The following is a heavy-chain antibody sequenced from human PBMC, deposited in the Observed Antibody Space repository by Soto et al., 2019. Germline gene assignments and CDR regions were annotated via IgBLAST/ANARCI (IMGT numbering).Heavy chain of an antibody. CDR1: GFTFSSYA. Sequence: PGGSLRPSCAASGFTFSSYAMSWVRQAPGKGLEWVSAISGSGGSTYYADSVKGRFTISRDNSKNTLYLQMNSLRAEDTAVYYCAKDPYDILTGYYYGPGYWGQGTLVTVSS. CDR2: ISGSGGST. D-gene: IGHD3-9*01. CDR3: AKDPYDILTGYYYGPGY. V-gene: IGHV3-23*01. J-gene: IGHJ4*02.